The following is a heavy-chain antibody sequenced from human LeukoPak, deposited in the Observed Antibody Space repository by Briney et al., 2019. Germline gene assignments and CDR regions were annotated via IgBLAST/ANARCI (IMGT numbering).Heavy chain of an antibody. J-gene: IGHJ4*02. CDR2: INHSGNS. CDR3: ARGLTH. V-gene: IGHV4-34*01. Sequence: SETLSLTCAVYGGSFSGYYWSWIRQPPGKGLEWIGEINHSGNSNYNPSLKSRVTISVDTSKNQFSLKLNSVTAADTGVYYCARGLTHWGQGTLVTVSS. CDR1: GGSFSGYY.